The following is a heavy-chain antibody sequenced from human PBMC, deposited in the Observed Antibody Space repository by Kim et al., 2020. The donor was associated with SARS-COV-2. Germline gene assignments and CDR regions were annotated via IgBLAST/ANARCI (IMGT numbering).Heavy chain of an antibody. V-gene: IGHV3-73*01. CDR1: GFTFSGSA. D-gene: IGHD2-15*01. J-gene: IGHJ5*02. CDR2: IRSKANSYAT. CDR3: TSLGYCSGGSCYSTIDP. Sequence: GGSLRLSCAASGFTFSGSAMHWVRQASGKGLEWVGRIRSKANSYATAYAASVKGRFTISRDDSKNTAYLQMNSLKTEDTAVYYCTSLGYCSGGSCYSTIDPWGQGTLVTVSS.